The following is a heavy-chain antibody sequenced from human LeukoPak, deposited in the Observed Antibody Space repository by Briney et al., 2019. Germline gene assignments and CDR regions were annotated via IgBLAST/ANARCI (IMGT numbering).Heavy chain of an antibody. D-gene: IGHD3-10*01. CDR3: AKDDGSGSYYKSSHGY. CDR2: ISYDGSNK. V-gene: IGHV3-30*18. CDR1: GFTFSSYG. J-gene: IGHJ4*02. Sequence: GGSLRLSCAASGFTFSSYGMHWVRQAPGKGLEWVAVISYDGSNKYYADSVKGRFTISRDNSKNTLYLQMNSLRAEDTAVYYCAKDDGSGSYYKSSHGYWGQGTLVTVSS.